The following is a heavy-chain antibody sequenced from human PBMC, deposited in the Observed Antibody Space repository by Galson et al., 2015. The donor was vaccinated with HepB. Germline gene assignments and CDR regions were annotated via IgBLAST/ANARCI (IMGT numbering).Heavy chain of an antibody. J-gene: IGHJ4*02. V-gene: IGHV3-11*05. Sequence: SLRLSCAASGFTFSDYYMSWIRQAPGKGLEWASYISSSSTYTNYADSVKGRFTISRDNAKNSLYLQMNSLTAEDTAVYYCARGGSPGYSSGSYLGRGQDYWGQGTLVTVSS. CDR1: GFTFSDYY. CDR3: ARGGSPGYSSGSYLGRGQDY. CDR2: ISSSSTYT. D-gene: IGHD6-19*01.